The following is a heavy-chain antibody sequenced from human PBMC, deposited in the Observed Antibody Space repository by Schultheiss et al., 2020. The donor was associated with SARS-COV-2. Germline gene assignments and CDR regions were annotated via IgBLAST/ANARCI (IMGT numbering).Heavy chain of an antibody. Sequence: GGSLRLSCAASGFTFSSYSMNWVRQAPGKGLEWVSSISSSSSYIYYADSVKGRFTISRDNAKNSLYLQMNSLRAEDTAVYYCARSYSGSYSLYAFDIWGQGTMVTVSS. CDR2: ISSSSSYI. CDR1: GFTFSSYS. J-gene: IGHJ3*02. D-gene: IGHD1-26*01. CDR3: ARSYSGSYSLYAFDI. V-gene: IGHV3-21*01.